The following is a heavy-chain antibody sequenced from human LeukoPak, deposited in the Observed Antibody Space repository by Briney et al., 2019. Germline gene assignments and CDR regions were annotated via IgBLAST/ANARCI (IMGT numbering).Heavy chain of an antibody. CDR3: ARDLTTSDN. D-gene: IGHD1/OR15-1a*01. CDR2: IKQDGSEK. Sequence: PGGPLRLFCAAYGSNFSSFWMSWVRQAPGKGLEWVANIKQDGSEKYYVDSVKGRFTISRDNAKNSLYLQMNSLRDEDTALYYCARDLTTSDNWGQGTLVTISS. CDR1: GSNFSSFW. J-gene: IGHJ4*02. V-gene: IGHV3-7*05.